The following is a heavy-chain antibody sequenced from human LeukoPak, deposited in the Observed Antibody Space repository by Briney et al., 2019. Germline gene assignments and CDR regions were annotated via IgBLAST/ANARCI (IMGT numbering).Heavy chain of an antibody. Sequence: PGGSLRLSCAASGLTFRTYWMSWVRQAPGKGLEWVANIKQDGSEKYYVDSVKGRFTISRDNAKNSLYLQMNSLRAEDTAVYYCARDLQGYSSGWYRGDYWGQGTLVTVSS. D-gene: IGHD6-19*01. CDR2: IKQDGSEK. J-gene: IGHJ4*02. V-gene: IGHV3-7*01. CDR1: GLTFRTYW. CDR3: ARDLQGYSSGWYRGDY.